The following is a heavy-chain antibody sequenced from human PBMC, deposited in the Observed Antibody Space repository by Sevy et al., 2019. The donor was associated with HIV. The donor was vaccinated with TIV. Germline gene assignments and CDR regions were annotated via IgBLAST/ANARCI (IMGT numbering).Heavy chain of an antibody. CDR2: ISSSSSYI. CDR1: GFTFSSYS. V-gene: IGHV3-21*01. Sequence: GGSLRLSCAASGFTFSSYSMNWVRQAPGKGLEWVSSISSSSSYIYYADSVKGRFTISRDNAKNSLYLQMNSLRAEDTAVYYCARAVELRRTGFDYWGQGTLVTVSS. CDR3: ARAVELRRTGFDY. D-gene: IGHD1-26*01. J-gene: IGHJ4*02.